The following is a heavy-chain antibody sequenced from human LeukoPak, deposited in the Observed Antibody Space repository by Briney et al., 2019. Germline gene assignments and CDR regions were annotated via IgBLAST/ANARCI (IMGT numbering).Heavy chain of an antibody. V-gene: IGHV1-18*04. CDR2: ISAYNGNT. D-gene: IGHD3-22*01. CDR3: ARDRRYYYDSSGYSRYDY. Sequence: ASVKVSCKASGYTFTGYYMHWVRQAPGQGLEWMGWISAYNGNTNYAQKLQGRVTMTTDTSTSTAYMELRSLRSDDTAVYYCARDRRYYYDSSGYSRYDYWGQGTLVTVSS. CDR1: GYTFTGYY. J-gene: IGHJ4*02.